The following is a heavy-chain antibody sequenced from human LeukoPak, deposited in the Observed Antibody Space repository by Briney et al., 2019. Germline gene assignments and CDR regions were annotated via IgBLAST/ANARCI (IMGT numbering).Heavy chain of an antibody. CDR1: GFTFSNYG. D-gene: IGHD3-10*01. Sequence: PGRSLRLSCAASGFTFSNYGMHWVRQAPGKGLEWVAVISYDGSNKYYADSVKGRFTISRDNSKNTLYLQMNSLRAEDTAVYYCATTMGDYWGQGTLVTVSS. CDR3: ATTMGDY. CDR2: ISYDGSNK. J-gene: IGHJ4*02. V-gene: IGHV3-30*19.